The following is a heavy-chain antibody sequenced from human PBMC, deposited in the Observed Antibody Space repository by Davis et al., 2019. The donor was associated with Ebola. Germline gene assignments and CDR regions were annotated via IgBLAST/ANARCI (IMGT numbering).Heavy chain of an antibody. CDR3: AKENGVHGDYASFGYSDY. Sequence: PGGSLRLSCAASGFTVSTNYMTWVRQAPGKGLEWVSSIYSAGSAYYADSVKGRFTTSRDHSKNTLYLQMNSLTADDTAVYYCAKENGVHGDYASFGYSDYWGQGALVTVSS. CDR2: IYSAGSA. D-gene: IGHD4-17*01. V-gene: IGHV3-53*01. CDR1: GFTVSTNY. J-gene: IGHJ4*02.